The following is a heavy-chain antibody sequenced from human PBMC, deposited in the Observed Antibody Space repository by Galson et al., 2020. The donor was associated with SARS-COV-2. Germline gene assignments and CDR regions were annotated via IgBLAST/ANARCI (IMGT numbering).Heavy chain of an antibody. CDR3: ARDPAPHYYDSSGYHDY. D-gene: IGHD3-22*01. CDR2: KWYDGSNK. V-gene: IGHV3-33*01. CDR1: GFTFSSYG. J-gene: IGHJ4*02. Sequence: GESLKISCAASGFTFSSYGMHWVRQAPGKGLEWVAVKWYDGSNKYYADSVKGRFTISRDNSKNTLYLQMNSLRAEDTAVYYCARDPAPHYYDSSGYHDYWGQGTLVTVSS.